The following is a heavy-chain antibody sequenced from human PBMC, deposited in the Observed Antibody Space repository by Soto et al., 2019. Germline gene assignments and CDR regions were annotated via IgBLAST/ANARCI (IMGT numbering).Heavy chain of an antibody. CDR1: GGSVSSGSYY. J-gene: IGHJ4*02. V-gene: IGHV4-61*01. CDR3: ARGQQLAPYYFDY. D-gene: IGHD6-13*01. CDR2: IYHSGST. Sequence: QVQLQESGPGLVKPSETLSLTCTVSGGSVSSGSYYWSWIRQPPGKGLEWIGYIYHSGSTNYNPSLKSRVTISVDTSKNQFSLKLSSVTAADTAVYYCARGQQLAPYYFDYWGQGTLVTVSS.